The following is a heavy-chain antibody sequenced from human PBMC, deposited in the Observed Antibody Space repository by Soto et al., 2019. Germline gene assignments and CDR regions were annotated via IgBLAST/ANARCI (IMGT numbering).Heavy chain of an antibody. Sequence: EVQLVESGGGLVQPGGSLRLSCAASGFTFSSYWMSWVRQAPGKGLEGVANIKQDGSEKYYVDSVKGRFTISRDNAKNSLYLQMNSLRAEDTAVYYCAREGGDYSNYGVDYWGQGTLVTVSS. D-gene: IGHD4-4*01. CDR3: AREGGDYSNYGVDY. V-gene: IGHV3-7*01. CDR1: GFTFSSYW. J-gene: IGHJ4*02. CDR2: IKQDGSEK.